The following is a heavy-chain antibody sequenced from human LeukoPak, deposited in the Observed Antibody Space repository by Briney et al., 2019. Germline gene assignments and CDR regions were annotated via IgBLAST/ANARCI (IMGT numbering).Heavy chain of an antibody. V-gene: IGHV4-39*07. J-gene: IGHJ5*02. CDR3: ASHRRDIAAAGSGLDP. Sequence: PSETLSLTCTVSGGSISSSGYYWGWIRQPPGKGLEWIGTIYYSGSTYYNPSLKSRVAISMETSNNQFSLKLSSVTAADSAVYYCASHRRDIAAAGSGLDPWGQGTLVTVSS. CDR2: IYYSGST. D-gene: IGHD6-13*01. CDR1: GGSISSSGYY.